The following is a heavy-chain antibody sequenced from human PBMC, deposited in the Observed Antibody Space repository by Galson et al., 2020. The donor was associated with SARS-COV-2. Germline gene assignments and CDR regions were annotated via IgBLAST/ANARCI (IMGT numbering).Heavy chain of an antibody. CDR1: GFSLSNSEMC. J-gene: IGHJ4*02. V-gene: IGHV2-70*11. CDR3: ARIRALGRGGEGYYFDY. CDR2: IDWDGAK. Sequence: SGPTLAKPPQPLTLTCTFSGFSLSNSEMCVSWIRQPPGKPLEWLARIDWDGAKYYSTSLKTRLTISKDNSKNQVVLTMTNMDPVDTATYYCARIRALGRGGEGYYFDYWGQGTLVTVSS. D-gene: IGHD3-10*01.